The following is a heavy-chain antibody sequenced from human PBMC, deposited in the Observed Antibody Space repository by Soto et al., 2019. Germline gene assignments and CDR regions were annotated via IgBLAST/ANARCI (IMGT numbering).Heavy chain of an antibody. CDR3: ARGVKRFWSGYYWWFDP. V-gene: IGHV4-59*01. CDR2: IYYSGST. J-gene: IGHJ5*02. CDR1: GGSISSYY. Sequence: PSETLSLTCTVSGGSISSYYWSWIRQPPGKGLERIGYIYYSGSTNYNPSLKSRVTISVDTSKNQFSPKLSSVTAADTAVYYCARGVKRFWSGYYWWFDPWGQGTLVTVSS. D-gene: IGHD3-3*01.